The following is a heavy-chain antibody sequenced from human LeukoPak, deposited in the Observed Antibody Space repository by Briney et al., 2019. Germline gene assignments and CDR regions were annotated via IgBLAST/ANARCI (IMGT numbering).Heavy chain of an antibody. CDR2: IYPSDSDT. V-gene: IGHV5-51*01. J-gene: IGHJ4*02. CDR1: GYSFTSYW. CDR3: ASVPYSLGDY. Sequence: GESLKISCKGSGYSFTSYWIGWVRQMPGKVVEWMGIIYPSDSDTRYSPSFQGQVTISADKSISTAYLQWSSLKASDTAMYYCASVPYSLGDYWGQGTLVTVSS. D-gene: IGHD4-11*01.